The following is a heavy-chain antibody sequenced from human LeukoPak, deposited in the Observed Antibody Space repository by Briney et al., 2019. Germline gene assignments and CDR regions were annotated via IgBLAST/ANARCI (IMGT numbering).Heavy chain of an antibody. CDR1: GGSISSSTFY. D-gene: IGHD5-12*01. CDR3: AREGSSGYDVDY. CDR2: VYHSGST. J-gene: IGHJ4*02. Sequence: SETLSLTCTVSGGSISSSTFYWGWIRQPPGKGLVWIGSVYHSGSTYYSPSLKSRVTISVDTSKNQFSLKLSSVTAADTAVYYCAREGSSGYDVDYWGQGTLVTVSS. V-gene: IGHV4-39*02.